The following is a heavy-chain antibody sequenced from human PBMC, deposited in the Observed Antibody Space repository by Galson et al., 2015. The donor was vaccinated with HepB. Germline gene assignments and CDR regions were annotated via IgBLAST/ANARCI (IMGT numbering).Heavy chain of an antibody. Sequence: TLSLTCTVSGGSISSGTYYWNWIRQPAEKGLEWLGRTYSSGTTNYRPSLESRLAILVDTSKNPVSLRLNSVTASDTAVYYCARGETGWLYGTGSRLDYWGQGILVTVSS. J-gene: IGHJ4*02. CDR1: GGSISSGTYY. V-gene: IGHV4-61*02. D-gene: IGHD3-10*01. CDR2: TYSSGTT. CDR3: ARGETGWLYGTGSRLDY.